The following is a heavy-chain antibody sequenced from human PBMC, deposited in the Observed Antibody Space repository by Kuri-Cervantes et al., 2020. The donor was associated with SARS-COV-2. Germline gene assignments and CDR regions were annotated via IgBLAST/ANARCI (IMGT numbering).Heavy chain of an antibody. J-gene: IGHJ6*03. CDR3: ARRGGYSESYYYYYYMDV. CDR2: ISSSGSTR. Sequence: GESLKISCAASGFTFSDYYMSWIRQAPGKGLECVSYISSSGSTRYYADSVKGRFTISRDNAKNSLYLQMNSLRAEDTALYHCARRGGYSESYYYYYYMDVWGKGTTVTVSS. V-gene: IGHV3-11*01. CDR1: GFTFSDYY. D-gene: IGHD3-22*01.